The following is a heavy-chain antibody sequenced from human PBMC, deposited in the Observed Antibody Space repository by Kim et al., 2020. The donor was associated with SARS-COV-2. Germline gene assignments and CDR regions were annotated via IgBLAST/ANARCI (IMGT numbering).Heavy chain of an antibody. CDR2: AYYTGST. J-gene: IGHJ4*02. D-gene: IGHD2-2*02. V-gene: IGHV4-39*01. Sequence: GSLRLSCAASGFTFSSYSMTWVRQAPGKGLEWIGSAYYTGSTYYNPSLKSRVTISVDTSKNQFSLKLSSVTAADTAVYYCARHFRGTSIRFLGLFQFDYWGQGTLVTVSS. CDR1: GFTFSSYS. CDR3: ARHFRGTSIRFLGLFQFDY.